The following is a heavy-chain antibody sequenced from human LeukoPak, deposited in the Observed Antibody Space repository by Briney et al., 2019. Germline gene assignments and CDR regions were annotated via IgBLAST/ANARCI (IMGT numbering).Heavy chain of an antibody. Sequence: PAGSLRLSCAASGFTFSTYWMHWVRQEPGKGLVWFSRISHDGSTTNYADSGKGRFTSSRDNAKNTLYLQMNSLRAEDTAVYYCARDGRAIYYFDYWGQGTLVTVSS. CDR3: ARDGRAIYYFDY. D-gene: IGHD3-9*01. CDR1: GFTFSTYW. J-gene: IGHJ4*02. V-gene: IGHV3-74*01. CDR2: ISHDGSTT.